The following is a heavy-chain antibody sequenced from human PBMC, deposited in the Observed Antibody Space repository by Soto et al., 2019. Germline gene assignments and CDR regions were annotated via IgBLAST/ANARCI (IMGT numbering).Heavy chain of an antibody. D-gene: IGHD3-10*01. J-gene: IGHJ4*02. CDR1: GGIFSTYA. CDR3: ARDRYDYGSGNYYNRIDF. CDR2: IIPLFGTP. V-gene: IGHV1-69*01. Sequence: QVQLVQSGAEVKKPGSSVKVSCKAPGGIFSTYAICWLRQAPGQGLEWMGGIIPLFGTPNYAQRFQGRVTITADESTSTAYMELSRRRSEDTAVYYCARDRYDYGSGNYYNRIDFWGQGTLVTVSS.